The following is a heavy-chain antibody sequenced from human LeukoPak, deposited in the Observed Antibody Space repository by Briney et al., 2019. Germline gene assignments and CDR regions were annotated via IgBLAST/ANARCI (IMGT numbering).Heavy chain of an antibody. Sequence: GGSLRLSCVASGFTFRTYAMSWVRQAPGKGLEWVSGISDSGGTTYYVDSVKGRLTISRDNSKNTLYLQINSLRAEDMALYYCAKSSDGSTSFDQWGQGTLVTVSS. CDR1: GFTFRTYA. CDR2: ISDSGGTT. V-gene: IGHV3-23*01. D-gene: IGHD2-2*01. J-gene: IGHJ4*02. CDR3: AKSSDGSTSFDQ.